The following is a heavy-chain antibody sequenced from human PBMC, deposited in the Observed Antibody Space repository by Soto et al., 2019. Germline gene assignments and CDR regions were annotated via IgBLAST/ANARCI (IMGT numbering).Heavy chain of an antibody. D-gene: IGHD1-26*01. CDR3: ASTPPRGSLTLLVY. CDR1: GYTFTSYG. Sequence: ASVKVSCKASGYTFTSYGISWVRQAPGQGLEWMGWISAYNGNTNYAQKLQGRVTMTTDTSTSTAYMELRSLRSDDTAVYYCASTPPRGSLTLLVYWGQGTLVTVSS. CDR2: ISAYNGNT. V-gene: IGHV1-18*01. J-gene: IGHJ4*02.